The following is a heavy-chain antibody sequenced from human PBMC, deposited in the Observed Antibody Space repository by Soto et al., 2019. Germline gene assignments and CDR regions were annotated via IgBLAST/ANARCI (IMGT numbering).Heavy chain of an antibody. CDR3: ARRGYSYGFRAFDI. Sequence: QVQLQQWGAGLLKPSETLSLTCAVYGGSFSGYYWSWIRQPPGKGLEWIGEITHSGSTNYNPSLKSRVTISVDTSKNQFSLKLSSVTAADTAVYYCARRGYSYGFRAFDIWGQGTMVTVSS. J-gene: IGHJ3*02. CDR1: GGSFSGYY. D-gene: IGHD5-18*01. CDR2: ITHSGST. V-gene: IGHV4-34*01.